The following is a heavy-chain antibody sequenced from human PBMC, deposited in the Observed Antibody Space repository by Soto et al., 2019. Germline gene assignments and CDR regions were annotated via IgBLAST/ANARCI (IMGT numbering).Heavy chain of an antibody. CDR2: IYYSGST. D-gene: IGHD3-22*01. CDR3: ARARIGGLYYYDSSGYPPIDY. V-gene: IGHV4-59*01. Sequence: SETLSLTCTVSGGSISSYYWSWIRQPPGKGLEWIGYIYYSGSTNYNPSLKSRVTISVDTSKNQFSLKLSSVTAADTAVYYCARARIGGLYYYDSSGYPPIDYWGQGTRVTVSS. J-gene: IGHJ4*02. CDR1: GGSISSYY.